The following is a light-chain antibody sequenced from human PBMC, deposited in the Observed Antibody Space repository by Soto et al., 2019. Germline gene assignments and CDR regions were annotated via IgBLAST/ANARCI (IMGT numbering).Light chain of an antibody. CDR3: SSYTSSSTLFYV. J-gene: IGLJ1*01. CDR2: EVN. Sequence: QSALTQAASVSESPGQSISLSCGGTSTDVGSHNYVSWYQQHPGKAPKLIIFEVNNRPSGVSHRFSGSKSGNTASLTISGLQAEDEADYYCSSYTSSSTLFYVFGTGTKLTVL. V-gene: IGLV2-14*01. CDR1: STDVGSHNY.